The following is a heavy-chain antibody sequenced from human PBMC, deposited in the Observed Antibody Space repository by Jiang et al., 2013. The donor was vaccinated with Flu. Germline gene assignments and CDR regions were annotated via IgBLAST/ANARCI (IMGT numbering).Heavy chain of an antibody. CDR2: IDPSDSYT. Sequence: GAEVKKPGESLRISCKGSGYSFSNYWITWVRQMPGKGLEWMGRIDPSDSYTRYSPSFQGQVTISADKSISTAYLQWSSLKASDTAMYYCARDPYYYDSSGYSPLDYWGQGTLVTVSS. CDR3: ARDPYYYDSSGYSPLDY. V-gene: IGHV5-10-1*04. D-gene: IGHD3-22*01. J-gene: IGHJ4*02. CDR1: GYSFSNYW.